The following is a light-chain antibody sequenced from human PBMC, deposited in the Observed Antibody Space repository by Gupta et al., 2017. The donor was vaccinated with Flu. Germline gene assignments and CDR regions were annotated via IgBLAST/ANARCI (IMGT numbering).Light chain of an antibody. J-gene: IGLJ2*01. V-gene: IGLV3-1*01. CDR2: EDN. CDR1: KLGDKY. CDR3: QAWDSDTVV. Sequence: TASITCSGDKLGDKYVCWEQQKQGQSTVLVIYEDNKRHAGSPERCAGANKEKKATLTITGTQVRDEADYYCQAWDSDTVVVGGGTKLTVL.